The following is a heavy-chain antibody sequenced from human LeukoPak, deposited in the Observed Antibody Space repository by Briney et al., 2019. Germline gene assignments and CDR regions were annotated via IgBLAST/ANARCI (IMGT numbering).Heavy chain of an antibody. CDR2: IYYSGST. D-gene: IGHD3-22*01. CDR1: GGSISSSSYY. J-gene: IGHJ4*02. Sequence: SETLSLTCTVSGGSISSSSYYWGWIRQPPGKGLEWIGSIYYSGSTYYNPSLKSRVTISVDTSKNQSSLKLSSVTAADTAVYYCATHTNNYYDSSGYSDYWGQGTLVTVSS. CDR3: ATHTNNYYDSSGYSDY. V-gene: IGHV4-39*01.